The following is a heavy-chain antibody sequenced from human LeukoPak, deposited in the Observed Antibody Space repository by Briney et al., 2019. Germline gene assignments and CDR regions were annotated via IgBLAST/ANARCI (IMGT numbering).Heavy chain of an antibody. CDR1: GFTFSSYS. D-gene: IGHD2-8*01. CDR2: ISSSSSYI. V-gene: IGHV3-21*01. Sequence: PGGSLRLSCAASGFTFSSYSMNWVRQAPGKGLEWVSSISSSSSYIYYAHSVKGRFTISRDNAKNSLYLQMNSLRAEDTAVYYCTRVMVHDFDYWGQGTLVTVSS. J-gene: IGHJ4*02. CDR3: TRVMVHDFDY.